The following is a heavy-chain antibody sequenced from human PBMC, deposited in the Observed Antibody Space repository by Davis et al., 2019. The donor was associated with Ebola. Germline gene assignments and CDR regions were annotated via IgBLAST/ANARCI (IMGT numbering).Heavy chain of an antibody. CDR1: GGSISSYY. CDR3: ARASGYSSSWYSTYYFDY. CDR2: IYYSGST. V-gene: IGHV4-59*12. D-gene: IGHD6-13*01. Sequence: MPSETLSLTCTVSGGSISSYYWSWIRQPPGKGLEWIGYIYYSGSTNYNPSLKSRVTISVDTSKNQFSLKLSSVTAADTAVYYCARASGYSSSWYSTYYFDYWGQGTLVTVSS. J-gene: IGHJ4*02.